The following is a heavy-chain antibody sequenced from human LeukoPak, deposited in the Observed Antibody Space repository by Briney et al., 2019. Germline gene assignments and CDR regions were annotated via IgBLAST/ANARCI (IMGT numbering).Heavy chain of an antibody. D-gene: IGHD3-10*01. CDR1: GLTVSSNF. Sequence: GGSLRLSCAASGLTVSSNFMSWVRQAPGKGLEWVSVMYSGGSTYYADSVKGRFTISRDNSKNTLYLQMKSLRAEDTAVYYCARDDGVRDYWGQGTLVTVSS. CDR3: ARDDGVRDY. CDR2: MYSGGST. V-gene: IGHV3-66*01. J-gene: IGHJ4*02.